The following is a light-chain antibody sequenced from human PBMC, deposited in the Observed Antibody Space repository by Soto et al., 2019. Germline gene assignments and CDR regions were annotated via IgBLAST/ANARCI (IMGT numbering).Light chain of an antibody. CDR2: GAS. CDR1: QSVSSTY. CDR3: QQYNNWPKT. V-gene: IGKV3-20*01. Sequence: EIVLTQSPGTLSLSPGERATLSCRASQSVSSTYLIWYQQKPGQAPRLLIYGASSRATGVPDRFSGGGSGTDFTLTISRLQSEDFAVYYCQQYNNWPKTFGKGT. J-gene: IGKJ1*01.